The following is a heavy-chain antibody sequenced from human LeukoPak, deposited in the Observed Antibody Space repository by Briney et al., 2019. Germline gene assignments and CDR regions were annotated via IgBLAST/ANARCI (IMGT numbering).Heavy chain of an antibody. V-gene: IGHV4-30-4*01. Sequence: SETLSLTCTVSGGSISSGDYYWSWIRQPPGKGLEWIGYIYYSGSTYYNPSLKSRVTISVDTSKNQFSLKLSSVTAADTAVYYCARENYDILTGYYSELYYYYGMDVWGQGTTVTVSS. CDR1: GGSISSGDYY. D-gene: IGHD3-9*01. CDR3: ARENYDILTGYYSELYYYYGMDV. CDR2: IYYSGST. J-gene: IGHJ6*02.